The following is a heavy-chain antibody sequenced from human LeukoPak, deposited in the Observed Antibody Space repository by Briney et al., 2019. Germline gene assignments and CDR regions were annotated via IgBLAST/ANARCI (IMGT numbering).Heavy chain of an antibody. D-gene: IGHD2-2*01. J-gene: IGHJ3*02. Sequence: GGSLRLSCAASGFTFSSYSMNWVRQAPGKGLEWVSSISSSSSYIYYADSVKGRFTISRDNAKNSLYLQMNSLRAEDTAVYYCATSIVVVLAAAFDIWGQGTMVTVSS. V-gene: IGHV3-21*01. CDR2: ISSSSSYI. CDR3: ATSIVVVLAAAFDI. CDR1: GFTFSSYS.